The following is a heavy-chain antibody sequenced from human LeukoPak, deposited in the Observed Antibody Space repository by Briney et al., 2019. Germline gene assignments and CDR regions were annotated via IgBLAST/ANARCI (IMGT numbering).Heavy chain of an antibody. V-gene: IGHV1-2*02. CDR1: GYTFTGYS. J-gene: IGHJ4*02. Sequence: ASVKVSCKASGYTFTGYSMHWVRQAPGQGLEWMGWINPKNGGTNHAQKFQGRVTMTRDTSISAAYMVLSRLRSDDTAVYYCVRDHYVSGNYVLDDYWGQGTLVTVSS. CDR3: VRDHYVSGNYVLDDY. D-gene: IGHD3-16*01. CDR2: INPKNGGT.